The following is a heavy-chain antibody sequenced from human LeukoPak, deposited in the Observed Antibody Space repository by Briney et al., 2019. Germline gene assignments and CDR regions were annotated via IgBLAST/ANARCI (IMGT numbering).Heavy chain of an antibody. CDR3: AHFSWIQLWRDDAFDI. Sequence: GSLGLSCAASGFTFSSYSMNWVRQAPGKGLELVSSIISSSSYIYYSDSVKCRFTICRDNAKTSLYLQMNSLRAEDTAVYYCAHFSWIQLWRDDAFDIWGQGTMVTVSS. V-gene: IGHV3-21*01. J-gene: IGHJ3*02. CDR1: GFTFSSYS. D-gene: IGHD5-18*01. CDR2: IISSSSYI.